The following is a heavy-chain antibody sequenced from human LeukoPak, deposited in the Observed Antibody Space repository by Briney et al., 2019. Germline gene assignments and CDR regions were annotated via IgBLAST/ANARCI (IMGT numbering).Heavy chain of an antibody. V-gene: IGHV5-10-1*01. CDR3: ARVRNGGNSHDASDI. CDR1: GYTFTTYW. J-gene: IGHJ3*02. CDR2: IDPSDSYT. D-gene: IGHD4-23*01. Sequence: PGESLKISCKGSGYTFTTYWIAWVRQMPGKGLEWMGKIDPSDSYTNYSPSFQGQVTISSDKSISTAYLQWSSLKASDTAMYYCARVRNGGNSHDASDIWGQGTVVTVSS.